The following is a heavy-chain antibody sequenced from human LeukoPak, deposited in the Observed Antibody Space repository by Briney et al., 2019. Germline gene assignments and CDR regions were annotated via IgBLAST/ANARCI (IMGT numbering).Heavy chain of an antibody. Sequence: GGSLRLSCAVSGVTFRNAWMSWVRQAPGKGLEWVGRIKSKTDGGTTDYAAPVKGRFTISRDDSKNTLSLQMNSMRTEDTAVYYCTAEGYSYGAGSFDYWGQGTLVTVSS. J-gene: IGHJ4*02. D-gene: IGHD5-18*01. CDR2: IKSKTDGGTT. CDR1: GVTFRNAW. V-gene: IGHV3-15*01. CDR3: TAEGYSYGAGSFDY.